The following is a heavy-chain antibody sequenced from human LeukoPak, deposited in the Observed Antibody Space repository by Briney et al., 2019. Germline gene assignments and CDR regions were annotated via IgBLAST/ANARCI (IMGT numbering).Heavy chain of an antibody. CDR1: GGSISSYY. D-gene: IGHD3-16*02. CDR2: IYYSGST. Sequence: SETLSLTCTVSGGSISSYYWSWIRQPPGKGPEWIGYIYYSGSTNYNPSLKSRVTISVDTSKNQFSLKLSSVTAADTAVYYCARDGGRGRYVWGSYRSYYFDYWGQGTLVTVSS. CDR3: ARDGGRGRYVWGSYRSYYFDY. V-gene: IGHV4-59*13. J-gene: IGHJ4*02.